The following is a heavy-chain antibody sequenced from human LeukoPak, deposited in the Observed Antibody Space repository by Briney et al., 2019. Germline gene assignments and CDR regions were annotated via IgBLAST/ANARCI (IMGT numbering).Heavy chain of an antibody. J-gene: IGHJ4*02. Sequence: GGSLRLSCAASGFAVSSNYMSWVRQAPGKGLEWVSVIYSGGSTYYADSVKGRFTISRDNSKNTLYLQMNSLRAEDTAVYYCARERTGYYYDSSGSFDYWGQGTLVTVSS. V-gene: IGHV3-66*01. CDR1: GFAVSSNY. CDR2: IYSGGST. D-gene: IGHD3-22*01. CDR3: ARERTGYYYDSSGSFDY.